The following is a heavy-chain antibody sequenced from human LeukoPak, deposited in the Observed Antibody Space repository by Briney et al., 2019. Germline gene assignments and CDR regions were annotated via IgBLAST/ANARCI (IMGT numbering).Heavy chain of an antibody. Sequence: ASVKVSCKASGYTFTGYYMHWVRQAPGQGLEWMGWINPNSGGTNYAQKFQGRVTMTRDTSISTAYMELSSLRSEDTAVYYCARGRLVRNWFDPWGQGTLVTVSS. CDR2: INPNSGGT. CDR1: GYTFTGYY. J-gene: IGHJ5*02. CDR3: ARGRLVRNWFDP. V-gene: IGHV1-2*02. D-gene: IGHD3-10*01.